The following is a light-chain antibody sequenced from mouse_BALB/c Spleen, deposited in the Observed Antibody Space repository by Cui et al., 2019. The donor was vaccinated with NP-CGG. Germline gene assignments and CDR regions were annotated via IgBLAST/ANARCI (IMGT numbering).Light chain of an antibody. V-gene: IGLV1*01. CDR2: GTN. CDR3: ALWYSNHWV. Sequence: QAVVTQESVLTTSPGETVTLTCRSNTGAVTTSNYANWVHEKPDHLFTGLIGGTNNRVPGVPARFSGSLIGDKAALTITGAQTEDEAIYFCALWYSNHWVFGGGTKLTVL. CDR1: TGAVTTSNY. J-gene: IGLJ1*01.